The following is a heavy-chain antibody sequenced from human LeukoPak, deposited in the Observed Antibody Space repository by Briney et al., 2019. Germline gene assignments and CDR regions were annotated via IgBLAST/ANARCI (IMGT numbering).Heavy chain of an antibody. J-gene: IGHJ4*02. CDR1: GFTFSNYN. CDR3: ARDYVQDY. D-gene: IGHD3-16*01. Sequence: PGGSLRLSCAASGFTFSNYNMHWVRQAPGKGLEWVSSISSSSSYIYYADSVKGRFTISRDNAKNSLYLQMNSLRDEDTAVYYCARDYVQDYWGQGTLVTVSS. CDR2: ISSSSSYI. V-gene: IGHV3-21*01.